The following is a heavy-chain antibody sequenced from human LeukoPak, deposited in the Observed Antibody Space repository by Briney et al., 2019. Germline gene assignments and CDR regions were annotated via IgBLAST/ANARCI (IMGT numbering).Heavy chain of an antibody. J-gene: IGHJ4*02. CDR1: GFTVSSNY. D-gene: IGHD3-9*01. Sequence: PGGSLRLSCAASGFTVSSNYMSWVRQAPGKGLEWVSVIYSGGSTYYADSVKGRFTISRDNAKNSLYLQMNSLRAEDTAVYYCARVPGILTGPHYFDYWGKGTLVTVSS. V-gene: IGHV3-53*01. CDR2: IYSGGST. CDR3: ARVPGILTGPHYFDY.